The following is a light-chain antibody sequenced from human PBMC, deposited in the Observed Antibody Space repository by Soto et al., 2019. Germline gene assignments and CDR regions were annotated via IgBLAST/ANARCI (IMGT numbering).Light chain of an antibody. J-gene: IGLJ2*01. V-gene: IGLV2-8*01. CDR3: SSYAGSNNFV. CDR1: SSDVGGYNY. CDR2: EVS. Sequence: QSVLTHPPSASGSPGQSVTISCTGTSSDVGGYNYVSWYQQHPGKAPKLMIYEVSKRPSGVPDRFSGSKSGNTASLTVSGLQAEDEADYYCSSYAGSNNFVFGGGTKVTV.